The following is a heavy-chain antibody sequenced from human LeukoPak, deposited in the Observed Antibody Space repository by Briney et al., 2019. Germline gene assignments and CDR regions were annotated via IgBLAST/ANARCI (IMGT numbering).Heavy chain of an antibody. CDR1: GYTFTGYY. Sequence: GASVKVSCKASGYTFTGYYMHWVRQAPGQGLEWMGWINPNSGGTNYAQKFQGRVTMTRDTSISTAYMELSRLRSDDTAVYYCARGDGSDYYYYYGMDVWGQGTTVTVSS. D-gene: IGHD3-10*01. CDR2: INPNSGGT. CDR3: ARGDGSDYYYYYGMDV. V-gene: IGHV1-2*02. J-gene: IGHJ6*02.